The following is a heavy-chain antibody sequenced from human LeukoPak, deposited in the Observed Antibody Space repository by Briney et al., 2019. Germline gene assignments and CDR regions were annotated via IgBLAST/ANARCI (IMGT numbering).Heavy chain of an antibody. CDR2: IYPGDSDT. CDR3: ARRSSSWFGAKSQYDAFDI. Sequence: GASLEISCKGSGYIFTSYWIGWVRPLPGKGLEWMGIIYPGDSDTRYRTSFQGQVTISADKSISTAYLQWSSLKASATAMYYCARRSSSWFGAKSQYDAFDIWGQGTMVTVSS. D-gene: IGHD6-13*01. CDR1: GYIFTSYW. J-gene: IGHJ3*02. V-gene: IGHV5-51*01.